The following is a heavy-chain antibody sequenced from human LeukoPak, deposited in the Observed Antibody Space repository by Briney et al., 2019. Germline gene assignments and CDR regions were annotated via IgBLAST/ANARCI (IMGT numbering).Heavy chain of an antibody. V-gene: IGHV3-15*01. CDR2: IKSKTDGGTT. Sequence: GSLRLSCAASGFTFSSAWMSWVRQAPGKGLEWVGSIKSKTDGGTTDYAAPVKGRFTISRDDSKNTLYLQMNSLKTEDAAVYYCTTSLSPYYYYGMDVWGEGTTVTVSS. CDR3: TTSLSPYYYYGMDV. J-gene: IGHJ6*04. CDR1: GFTFSSAW.